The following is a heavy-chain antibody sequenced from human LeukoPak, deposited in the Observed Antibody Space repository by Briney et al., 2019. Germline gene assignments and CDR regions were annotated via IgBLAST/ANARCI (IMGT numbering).Heavy chain of an antibody. CDR3: ARGTRNYGMDV. J-gene: IGHJ6*02. CDR1: GGSFSGYY. Sequence: PSETLSLTCAVYGGSFSGYYWSWIRQPPGKGLEWIGEINHSGSTNYNPSLKSRVTITVDTSKNQFSLKLSSVTAADTAVYYCARGTRNYGMDVWGQGTTVTVSS. CDR2: INHSGST. V-gene: IGHV4-34*01.